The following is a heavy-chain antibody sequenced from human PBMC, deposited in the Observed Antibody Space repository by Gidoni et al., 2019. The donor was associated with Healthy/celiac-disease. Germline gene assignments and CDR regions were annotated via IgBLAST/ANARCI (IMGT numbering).Heavy chain of an antibody. Sequence: EAQLVQSGAEVKKPGASLKISCKGSGYSFPSYWIGWVRQMPGKGLEWMGIIYPGDADTRYSPSFQGQVTISADKSISTAYLQWSSLKASDTAMYYCARQLVVAGPNQYNWFDPWGQGTLVTVSS. CDR2: IYPGDADT. V-gene: IGHV5-51*01. D-gene: IGHD6-19*01. CDR1: GYSFPSYW. CDR3: ARQLVVAGPNQYNWFDP. J-gene: IGHJ5*02.